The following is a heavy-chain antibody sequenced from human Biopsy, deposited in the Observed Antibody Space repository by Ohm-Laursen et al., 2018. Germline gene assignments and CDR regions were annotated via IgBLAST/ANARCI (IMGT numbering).Heavy chain of an antibody. CDR1: GFTFNSYG. Sequence: SLRLSCSATGFTFNSYGMQWVRQAPGKGLEWVAFIFYDGSNTYYADSVKGRFTISRDNSRDTLYLQMSSLRAEDTAVYYCAKDRYNYTPIGGFSMDVWGQGTTVTVSS. CDR2: IFYDGSNT. D-gene: IGHD5-18*01. CDR3: AKDRYNYTPIGGFSMDV. V-gene: IGHV3-30*02. J-gene: IGHJ6*02.